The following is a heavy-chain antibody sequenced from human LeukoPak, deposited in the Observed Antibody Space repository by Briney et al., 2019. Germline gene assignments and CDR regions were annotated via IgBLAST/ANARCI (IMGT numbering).Heavy chain of an antibody. V-gene: IGHV3-53*01. CDR1: GFTVSSNY. Sequence: GGSLRLSCAVSGFTVSSNYMSWVRQAPGKGLEWVSLIYSGGSTFYADSVKGRFTISRDNSKNTVYLQMNSLRAEDTAVYYCAIHDYLAYWGQGTLVTVSS. J-gene: IGHJ4*02. CDR3: AIHDYLAY. CDR2: IYSGGST.